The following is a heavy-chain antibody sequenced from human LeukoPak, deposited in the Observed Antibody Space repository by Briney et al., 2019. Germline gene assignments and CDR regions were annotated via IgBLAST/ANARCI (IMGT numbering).Heavy chain of an antibody. D-gene: IGHD3-22*01. V-gene: IGHV3-33*06. Sequence: GRSLRLSCAASGFTFSSYGMHWVRQAPGKRLEWVAVIWYDGSNKYYADSVKGRFTISRDNSKNTLYLHMNSLRAEDTAVYYCAKDSDYVSSGYADYWGQGTLVTVSS. CDR1: GFTFSSYG. J-gene: IGHJ4*02. CDR3: AKDSDYVSSGYADY. CDR2: IWYDGSNK.